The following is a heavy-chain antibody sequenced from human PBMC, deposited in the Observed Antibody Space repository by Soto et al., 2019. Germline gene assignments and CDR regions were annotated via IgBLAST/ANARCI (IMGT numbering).Heavy chain of an antibody. CDR2: IYPGDSDT. V-gene: IGHV5-51*01. Sequence: PGESLKISCKGSGYRFTNYWIGWVRQMPGKGLEWMGIIYPGDSDTRYSPSFQGQVTISADKSINTAYLQWSSLKASDTAMYYCARLQAAAGDNDLTFDYSGQGTLVTVSS. D-gene: IGHD6-13*01. CDR3: ARLQAAAGDNDLTFDY. J-gene: IGHJ4*02. CDR1: GYRFTNYW.